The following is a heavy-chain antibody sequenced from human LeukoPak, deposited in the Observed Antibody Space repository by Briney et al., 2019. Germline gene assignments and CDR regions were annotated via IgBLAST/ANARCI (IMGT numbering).Heavy chain of an antibody. Sequence: ASVKVSCKASGYTFTGYYMHWVRQAPGQGREWMGWINPNIGGTNYAQKFQGWVTMTRDTSISTAYMELSRLRPDDTAVYYCARAAPPAANDAFDIWGQGTMVTVSS. CDR2: INPNIGGT. V-gene: IGHV1-2*04. J-gene: IGHJ3*02. CDR3: ARAAPPAANDAFDI. CDR1: GYTFTGYY. D-gene: IGHD2-2*01.